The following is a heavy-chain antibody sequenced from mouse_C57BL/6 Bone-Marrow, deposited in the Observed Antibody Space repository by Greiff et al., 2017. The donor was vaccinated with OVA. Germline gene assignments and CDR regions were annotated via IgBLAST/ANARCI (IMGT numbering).Heavy chain of an antibody. Sequence: VQLKQSGPGLVQPSQSLSITCTVSGFSLTSYGVHWVRQSPGKGLEWLGVLWSGGSTDYNAAFISRLSISKDNSKSQVFFKMNSLQADDTAIYYCALKGYFDVWGTGTTVTVSS. CDR2: LWSGGST. CDR3: ALKGYFDV. CDR1: GFSLTSYG. J-gene: IGHJ1*03. V-gene: IGHV2-2*01.